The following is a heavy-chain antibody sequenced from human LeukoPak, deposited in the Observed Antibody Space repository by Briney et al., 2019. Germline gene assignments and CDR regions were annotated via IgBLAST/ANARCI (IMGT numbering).Heavy chain of an antibody. Sequence: SETLSLTCAVYGGSFSGYHWNWIRQAPGKGLEWIGEINYGGSTNYNPSLKSRVTISVDTSKNQFSLKLTSVTAADTAVYYCARRYGDYYSWGQGNLVTVSS. J-gene: IGHJ4*02. CDR3: ARRYGDYYS. V-gene: IGHV4-34*01. CDR2: INYGGST. CDR1: GGSFSGYH. D-gene: IGHD3-22*01.